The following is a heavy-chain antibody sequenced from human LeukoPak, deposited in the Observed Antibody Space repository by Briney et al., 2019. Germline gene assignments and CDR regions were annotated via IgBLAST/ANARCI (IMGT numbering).Heavy chain of an antibody. CDR1: GYTFTGYL. CDR3: ARVEQLAYFDY. Sequence: ASVKVSCKASGYTFTGYLIHWVRQAPGQGLEWMGWINPKSGGTNYVQKFQGRVTMTRDTSISTAYMELSRLRSDDTAVYYCARVEQLAYFDYWGQGTLVTVSS. CDR2: INPKSGGT. D-gene: IGHD6-13*01. J-gene: IGHJ4*02. V-gene: IGHV1-2*02.